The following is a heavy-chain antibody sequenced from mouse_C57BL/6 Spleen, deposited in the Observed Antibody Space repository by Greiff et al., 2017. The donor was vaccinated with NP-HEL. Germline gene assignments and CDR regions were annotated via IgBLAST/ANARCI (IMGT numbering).Heavy chain of an antibody. V-gene: IGHV5-4*01. J-gene: IGHJ2*01. CDR2: ISDGGSYT. CDR3: ARDGGPYFDY. Sequence: EVKLMESGGGLVKPGGSLKLSCAASGFTFSSYAMSWVRQTPEKRLEWVATISDGGSYTYYPDNVKGRFTISRDNAKNNLYLQMSHLKSEDTAMYYCARDGGPYFDYWGQGTTLTVSS. CDR1: GFTFSSYA.